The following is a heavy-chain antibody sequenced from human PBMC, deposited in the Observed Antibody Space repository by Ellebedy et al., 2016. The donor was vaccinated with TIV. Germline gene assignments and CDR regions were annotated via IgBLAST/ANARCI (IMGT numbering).Heavy chain of an antibody. D-gene: IGHD2-21*01. CDR3: ARDRKETYITQSGLYGLDV. V-gene: IGHV1-2*02. Sequence: ASVKVSXXASGYSFPGYYILWVRQAPGQGLEWTGWMNPNSGGRNYAQKFRGRVSMTGDTTISTAYMELSRLTSEDTAVYYCARDRKETYITQSGLYGLDVWGLGTTVTVSS. CDR1: GYSFPGYY. CDR2: MNPNSGGR. J-gene: IGHJ6*02.